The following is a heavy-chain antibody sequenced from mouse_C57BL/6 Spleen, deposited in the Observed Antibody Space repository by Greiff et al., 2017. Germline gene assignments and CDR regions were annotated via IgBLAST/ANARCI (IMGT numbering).Heavy chain of an antibody. CDR1: GYTFTDYY. J-gene: IGHJ4*01. CDR3: ARWDDGYYYYAMDY. CDR2: INPNNGGT. Sequence: EVQLQQSGPELVKPGASVKISCKASGYTFTDYYMNWVKQSHGKSLEWIGDINPNNGGTSYNQKFKGKATLTVDKSSSTAYMELRSLTSEDSAVYYCARWDDGYYYYAMDYWGQGTSVTVSS. V-gene: IGHV1-26*01. D-gene: IGHD2-3*01.